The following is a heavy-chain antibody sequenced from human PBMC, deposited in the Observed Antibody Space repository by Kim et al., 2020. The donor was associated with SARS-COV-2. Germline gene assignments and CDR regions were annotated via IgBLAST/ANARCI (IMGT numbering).Heavy chain of an antibody. V-gene: IGHV3-23*01. D-gene: IGHD3-22*01. CDR2: ISGSGGST. CDR1: GFTFSSYA. CDR3: AKDLTGNYYDSSGYYWGVFDY. Sequence: GGSLRLSCAASGFTFSSYAMSWVRQAPGKGLEWVSAISGSGGSTYYADSVKGRFTISRDNSKNTLYLQMNSLRAEDTAVYYCAKDLTGNYYDSSGYYWGVFDYWGQGTLVTVSS. J-gene: IGHJ4*02.